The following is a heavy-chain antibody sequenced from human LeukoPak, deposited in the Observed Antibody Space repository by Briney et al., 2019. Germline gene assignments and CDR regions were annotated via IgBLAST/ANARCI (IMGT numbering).Heavy chain of an antibody. CDR1: GGSFSSFH. Sequence: SETLSLTCAVYGGSFSSFHWNWIRQSPAKGLEWLGEMKQSGTPRYNPSLQSRVTISVDKSKNQFSLNVRSVTAADTAVYYCLCGPFLYGFRTYFDSWVQGALVTVSS. J-gene: IGHJ4*02. V-gene: IGHV4-34*01. D-gene: IGHD3-10*01. CDR2: MKQSGTP. CDR3: LCGPFLYGFRTYFDS.